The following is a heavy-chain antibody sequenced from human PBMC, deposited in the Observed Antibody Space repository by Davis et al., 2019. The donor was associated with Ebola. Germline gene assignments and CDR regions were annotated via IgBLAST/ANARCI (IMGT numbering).Heavy chain of an antibody. Sequence: PGGSLRLSCAASGFTFSSYGMHWVRQAPGKGLEWVANIKQDGSEKYYADSVKGRFTISRDNAKNSLYLQMNSLRAEDTALYYCAKDENVNIVATIRGGYYYGMDVWSQGTTVTVSS. CDR2: IKQDGSEK. J-gene: IGHJ6*02. D-gene: IGHD5-12*01. CDR3: AKDENVNIVATIRGGYYYGMDV. V-gene: IGHV3-7*03. CDR1: GFTFSSYG.